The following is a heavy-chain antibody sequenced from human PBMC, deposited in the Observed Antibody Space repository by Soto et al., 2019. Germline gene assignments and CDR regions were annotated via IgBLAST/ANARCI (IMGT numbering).Heavy chain of an antibody. J-gene: IGHJ3*02. V-gene: IGHV3-66*01. Sequence: GAPRPSRGASGFTPSSKYKSGGRQAPGKGLEWVSVIYSGGSTYYADSVKGRFTISRDNSKNTLYLQMNSLRAEDTAVYYCAGVVPAAMTPNDAFDIWGQGTMVTVSS. D-gene: IGHD2-2*01. CDR3: AGVVPAAMTPNDAFDI. CDR1: GFTPSSKY. CDR2: IYSGGST.